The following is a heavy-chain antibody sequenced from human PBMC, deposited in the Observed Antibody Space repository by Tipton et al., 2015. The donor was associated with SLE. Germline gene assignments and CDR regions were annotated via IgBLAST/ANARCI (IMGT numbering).Heavy chain of an antibody. V-gene: IGHV4-61*02. CDR2: VLSSGGT. J-gene: IGHJ4*02. CDR1: GDSISRNSYY. Sequence: TLSLTCTVSGDSISRNSYYWSWIRQPAGKGLEWIGRVLSSGGTYYNPSLGSRVAMSVDTSKNQFSLKLTSVTAADTAVYYCARESEGFDSWGQGTLVTVSS. CDR3: ARESEGFDS.